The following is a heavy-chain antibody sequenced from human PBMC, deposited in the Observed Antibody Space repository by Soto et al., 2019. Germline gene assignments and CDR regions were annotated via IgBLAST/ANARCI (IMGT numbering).Heavy chain of an antibody. V-gene: IGHV3-30*03. D-gene: IGHD6-13*01. CDR3: ARDRELGQQPYFDS. Sequence: QVQLVESGGGVVQPGRSLRLSCAASGLTFSNHGMHWVRQAPGKGLEWVAVISFHGSNKYYADSVKGRFTISRDNSNNTLYLQMNSLRREDTAVYYCARDRELGQQPYFDSWGQGTLVTVSS. CDR1: GLTFSNHG. J-gene: IGHJ4*02. CDR2: ISFHGSNK.